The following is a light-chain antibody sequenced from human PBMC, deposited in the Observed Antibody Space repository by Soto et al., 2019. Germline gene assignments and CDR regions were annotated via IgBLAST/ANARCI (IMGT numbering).Light chain of an antibody. CDR1: SGHSSYA. Sequence: QSVLTQSPSASASLGASVKLTCTLSSGHSSYAIAWHQQQPEKGPRSLMKLNSDGSHSKGDGIPDRFSGSSSGAERYLTISSLQSEDEADYYCQTWGTGPWVFGGGTKVTVL. CDR3: QTWGTGPWV. J-gene: IGLJ3*02. V-gene: IGLV4-69*01. CDR2: LNSDGSH.